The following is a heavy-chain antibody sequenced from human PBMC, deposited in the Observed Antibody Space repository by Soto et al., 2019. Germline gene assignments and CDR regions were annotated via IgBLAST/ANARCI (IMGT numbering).Heavy chain of an antibody. Sequence: QVQLQESGPGLVKPSETLSLTCTVSGGSISSYYWSWIRQPPGRGLEWIGYIYYSWSTNYNPSLKSRVNISVNTSKNQFSLKLSSVTAADTAVYYCARRYGSSFDYWGQGTPVTVSS. D-gene: IGHD3-16*01. CDR1: GGSISSYY. V-gene: IGHV4-59*08. CDR3: ARRYGSSFDY. J-gene: IGHJ4*02. CDR2: IYYSWST.